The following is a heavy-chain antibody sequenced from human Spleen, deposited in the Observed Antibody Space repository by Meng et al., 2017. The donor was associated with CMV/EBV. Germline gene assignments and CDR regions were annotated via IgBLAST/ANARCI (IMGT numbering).Heavy chain of an antibody. CDR1: GYSFSIYW. D-gene: IGHD3-22*01. CDR3: AREYYYDRSGHRTAMDV. Sequence: GGSLRLSCKASGYSFSIYWIGWVRQMPGKGLEWMGIMHPVDADTIYSPSFQGQVTISADKSIGTVFLQWSSLKASDTDMYYCAREYYYDRSGHRTAMDVWGQGTTVTVSS. V-gene: IGHV5-51*01. J-gene: IGHJ6*02. CDR2: MHPVDADT.